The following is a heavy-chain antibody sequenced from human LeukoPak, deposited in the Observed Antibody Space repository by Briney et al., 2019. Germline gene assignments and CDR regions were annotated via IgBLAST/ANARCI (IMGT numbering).Heavy chain of an antibody. J-gene: IGHJ3*02. Sequence: GGSLRLSCAASGFTFSNYWMTWVRQAPGKGLEWVASIKFDGSEKYYVDSVKGRFTISRDNAKNSLYLQMNSLRAEDTAVYYCARMYCSSTNCYTDTFDIWGQGTVVTVSS. D-gene: IGHD2-2*02. CDR3: ARMYCSSTNCYTDTFDI. V-gene: IGHV3-7*01. CDR2: IKFDGSEK. CDR1: GFTFSNYW.